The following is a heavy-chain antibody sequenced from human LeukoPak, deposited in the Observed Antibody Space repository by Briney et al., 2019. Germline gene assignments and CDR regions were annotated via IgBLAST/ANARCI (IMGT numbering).Heavy chain of an antibody. J-gene: IGHJ4*02. V-gene: IGHV3-66*01. CDR3: VTTIAATY. D-gene: IGHD2-21*01. Sequence: GGSLRLSCAASGFSVSKNYMSWVRQTPGRGLEWVSLIYTGGNTYYADSVKGRFTISRDQSKNTLYLQMNSLRGEDTALYYCVTTIAATYWGQGALVAVSS. CDR1: GFSVSKNY. CDR2: IYTGGNT.